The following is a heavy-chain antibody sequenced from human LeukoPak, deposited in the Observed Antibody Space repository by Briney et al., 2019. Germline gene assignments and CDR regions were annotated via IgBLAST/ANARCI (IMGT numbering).Heavy chain of an antibody. CDR3: ARDWALTK. J-gene: IGHJ4*02. V-gene: IGHV3-21*01. CDR2: ISGSGIHK. CDR1: GFTFSDYS. D-gene: IGHD7-27*01. Sequence: GGSLRLSCAGSGFTFSDYSLGWVRQAPGKGLEWVSSISGSGIHKFYGDSVKGRFNISRDNAKNSLFLQMTSLRAEDTAVYYCARDWALTKWGQGTLVTVSS.